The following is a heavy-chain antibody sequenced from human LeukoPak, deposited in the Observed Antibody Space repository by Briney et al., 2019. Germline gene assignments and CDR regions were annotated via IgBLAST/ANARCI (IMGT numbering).Heavy chain of an antibody. CDR3: ARDRVGYSYGYDAAFDI. Sequence: GRYLRLSCAASGFTFISYAMHWVRQAPGKGLEWVAVISYDGSNKYYADSVKGRFTISRDNSKNTLYLQMNSLRAEDTAVYYCARDRVGYSYGYDAAFDIWGQGTMVTVSS. CDR2: ISYDGSNK. J-gene: IGHJ3*02. V-gene: IGHV3-30-3*01. CDR1: GFTFISYA. D-gene: IGHD5-18*01.